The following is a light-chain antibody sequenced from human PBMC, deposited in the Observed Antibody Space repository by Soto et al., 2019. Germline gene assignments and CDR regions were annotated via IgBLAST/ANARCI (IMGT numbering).Light chain of an antibody. CDR1: QSVSSY. V-gene: IGKV3-11*01. CDR3: QQRSTWPLVT. Sequence: EIVLTQSPATLSLSPGERATFSCRASQSVSSYLAWYQQKPGQAPRLLIYDASNRATGIPARFSGSGSGTDFTLTISSLEPEDFAVYYCQQRSTWPLVTFGGGTKVEIK. J-gene: IGKJ4*01. CDR2: DAS.